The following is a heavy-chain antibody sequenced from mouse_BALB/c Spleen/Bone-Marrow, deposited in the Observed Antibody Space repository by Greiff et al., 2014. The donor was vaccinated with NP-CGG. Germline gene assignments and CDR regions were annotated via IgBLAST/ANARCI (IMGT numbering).Heavy chain of an antibody. J-gene: IGHJ2*01. CDR2: IDPENGDT. Sequence: VQLKESGAELVRSGASVKLSCTASGFNIKDYYMHGVKQRPEQGLEWIGWIDPENGDTEYAPKFQGKATMTADTSSNTAYLQLSSLTSEDTAVYYCNEGYGNYGYWGQGTTLTVSS. CDR1: GFNIKDYY. D-gene: IGHD2-10*02. V-gene: IGHV14-4*02. CDR3: NEGYGNYGY.